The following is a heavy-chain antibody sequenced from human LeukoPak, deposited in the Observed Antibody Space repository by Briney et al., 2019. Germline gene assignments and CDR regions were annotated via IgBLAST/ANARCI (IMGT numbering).Heavy chain of an antibody. V-gene: IGHV3-53*01. Sequence: GGSLRLSCAASGFTVSSNYMSWVRQAPGKGLEWVSVIYSGGSTYYADSVKGRFTISRDNSKNTLYLQMNSLRAEDTAVYYCARGKNGYGEIIDYWGQGTLVTVPS. CDR1: GFTVSSNY. CDR3: ARGKNGYGEIIDY. CDR2: IYSGGST. D-gene: IGHD4-17*01. J-gene: IGHJ4*02.